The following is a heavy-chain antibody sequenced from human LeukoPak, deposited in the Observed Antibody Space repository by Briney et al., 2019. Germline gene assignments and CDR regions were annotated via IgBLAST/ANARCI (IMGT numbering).Heavy chain of an antibody. D-gene: IGHD6-13*01. V-gene: IGHV3-23*01. CDR1: GFTFSSFP. Sequence: GGSLRLSCAASGFTFSSFPMSWVRQAPGTGLEWVSIIGGNGGGTYYADSVKGRFTISRDNSKNTLYLQMNSLRAEDTAVYYCARVIAAAGIDYFDYWGQGTLVTVSS. CDR2: IGGNGGGT. J-gene: IGHJ4*02. CDR3: ARVIAAAGIDYFDY.